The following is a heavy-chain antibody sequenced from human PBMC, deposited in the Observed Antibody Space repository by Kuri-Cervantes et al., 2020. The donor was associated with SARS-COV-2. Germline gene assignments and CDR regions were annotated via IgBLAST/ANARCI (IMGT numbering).Heavy chain of an antibody. CDR1: GFTFSSYS. Sequence: GESLKISCAASGFTFSSYSMNWVRQAPGKGLEWVSYISSSSSTIYYADSVKGRFTISRDNAENSLYLQMNSLRDEDTAVYYCARDYYYDSSGYYYDVYYYGMDVWGQGTTVTVSS. CDR2: ISSSSSTI. CDR3: ARDYYYDSSGYYYDVYYYGMDV. J-gene: IGHJ6*02. V-gene: IGHV3-48*02. D-gene: IGHD3-22*01.